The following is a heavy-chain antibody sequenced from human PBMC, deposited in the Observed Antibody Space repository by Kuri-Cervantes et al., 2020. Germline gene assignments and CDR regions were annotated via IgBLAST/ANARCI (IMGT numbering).Heavy chain of an antibody. V-gene: IGHV4-61*08. Sequence: SETLSLTCTVSGGSISSGGYYWSWIRQPPGKGLEWIGYIYYSGSTNYNPSLKSRVTISVDTSKNQFSLKLSSVTAADTAVYYCARWGYSSSSSGLGYYYYYMDVWGKGTTVTVSS. D-gene: IGHD6-6*01. CDR2: IYYSGST. J-gene: IGHJ6*03. CDR3: ARWGYSSSSSGLGYYYYYMDV. CDR1: GGSISSGGYY.